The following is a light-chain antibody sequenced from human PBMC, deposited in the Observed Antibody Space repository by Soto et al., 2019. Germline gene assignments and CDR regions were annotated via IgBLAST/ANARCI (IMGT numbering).Light chain of an antibody. CDR1: SSDVGGYTY. CDR3: CSYAGSYNWV. V-gene: IGLV2-11*01. J-gene: IGLJ2*01. CDR2: DVS. Sequence: QSALTQPRSVSGSPGQSVTISCTGTSSDVGGYTYVSWYQQHPAKAPKLMIYDVSKRPSGVPDRFSASKSGNTASLTISGLQAEDEADYYCCSYAGSYNWVFGGGTQLTVL.